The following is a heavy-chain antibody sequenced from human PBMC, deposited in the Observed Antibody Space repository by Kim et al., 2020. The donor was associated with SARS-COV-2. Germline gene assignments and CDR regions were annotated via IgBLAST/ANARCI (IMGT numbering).Heavy chain of an antibody. D-gene: IGHD2-2*01. Sequence: SETLSLTCAVYGGSFSGYYWSWIRQPPGKGLEWIGEINHSGSTNYNPSLKSRVTISVDTSKNQFSLKLSSVTAADTAVYYCARGRGGPAASYSTNAFDIWGQGTMVTVSS. V-gene: IGHV4-34*01. CDR2: INHSGST. CDR1: GGSFSGYY. CDR3: ARGRGGPAASYSTNAFDI. J-gene: IGHJ3*02.